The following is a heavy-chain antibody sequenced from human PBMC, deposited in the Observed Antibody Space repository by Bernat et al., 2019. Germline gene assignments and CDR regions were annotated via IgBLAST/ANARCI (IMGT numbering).Heavy chain of an antibody. V-gene: IGHV4-34*01. CDR2: INHSGST. CDR1: GGSFSGYY. J-gene: IGHJ4*02. CDR3: ARGSVPIRFDY. D-gene: IGHD5-12*01. Sequence: QLQQWGAGLLKPSETLSLTCAVYGGSFSGYYWSWIRQPPGKGLEWIGEINHSGSTNYNPSLKSRVTISVDTSKNQSSLKLSSVTAADTAVYDCARGSVPIRFDYWGQGTLVTVSS.